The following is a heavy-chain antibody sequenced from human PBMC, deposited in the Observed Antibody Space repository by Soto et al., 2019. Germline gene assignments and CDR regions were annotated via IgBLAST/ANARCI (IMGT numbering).Heavy chain of an antibody. CDR1: GYTFTSYA. V-gene: IGHV1-3*01. D-gene: IGHD4-4*01. CDR3: ARSVTTHYYYYGMDV. J-gene: IGHJ6*02. Sequence: VSVKVSCKASGYTFTSYAMHWVRQAPGQRLEWMGWINAGNGNTKYSQKFQGRVTITRDTSASTAYMELSSLRSEDTAVYYCARSVTTHYYYYGMDVWGQGTTVTVSS. CDR2: INAGNGNT.